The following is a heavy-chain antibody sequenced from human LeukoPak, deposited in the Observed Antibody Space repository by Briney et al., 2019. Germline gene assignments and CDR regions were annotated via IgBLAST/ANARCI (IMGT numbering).Heavy chain of an antibody. CDR1: GFTFSNYG. CDR3: AMDPNGGYLGAFDF. D-gene: IGHD5-12*01. CDR2: ISGRGDTT. Sequence: GGSLRLSCAGSGFTFSNYGMTWVRQAPGKGLEWVSAISGRGDTTRYGESVKGRFTVSRDNSKNTLYLKMTNLRAEDAAVYFCAMDPNGGYLGAFDFWGQGTLVTVSS. J-gene: IGHJ3*01. V-gene: IGHV3-23*01.